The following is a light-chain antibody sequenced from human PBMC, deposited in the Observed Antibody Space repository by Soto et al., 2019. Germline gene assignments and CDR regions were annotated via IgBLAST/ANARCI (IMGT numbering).Light chain of an antibody. Sequence: ELVMAQSPARISVYAVARAKVSWRASQSFSSNLAWYQQKPGQAPRLLIYGASTRAAGIPARFSGSGSGTEFTLTISSLQSEDFAVYYCQKYNNWQWTCGKGPTGAIK. J-gene: IGKJ1*01. CDR1: QSFSSN. CDR2: GAS. CDR3: QKYNNWQWT. V-gene: IGKV3-15*01.